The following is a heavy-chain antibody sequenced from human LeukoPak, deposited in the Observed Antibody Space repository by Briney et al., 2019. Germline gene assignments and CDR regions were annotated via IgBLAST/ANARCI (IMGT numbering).Heavy chain of an antibody. D-gene: IGHD6-19*01. CDR1: GYTLTGYY. J-gene: IGHJ4*02. CDR2: INPNSGGT. CDR3: ARDPVAGEFDY. V-gene: IGHV1-2*06. Sequence: ASVKVSCKASGYTLTGYYMHWVRQAPGQGLEWMGRINPNSGGTNYAQKFQGRVTMTRDTSISTAYMELSRLRSDDTAVYYCARDPVAGEFDYWGQGTLVTVSS.